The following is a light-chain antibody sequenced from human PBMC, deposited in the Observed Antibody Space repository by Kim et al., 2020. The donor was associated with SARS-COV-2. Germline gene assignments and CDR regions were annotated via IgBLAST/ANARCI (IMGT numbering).Light chain of an antibody. CDR3: AAWDDSLNAVV. V-gene: IGLV1-44*01. Sequence: GQRVTISCSGSSSNIGRNTVNWYQQLPGTAPKLLIYENNQRLSGVPDRFSGSKSGTSASLAISGLQSEDESDYYCAAWDDSLNAVVFGGGTQLTVL. CDR2: ENN. CDR1: SSNIGRNT. J-gene: IGLJ2*01.